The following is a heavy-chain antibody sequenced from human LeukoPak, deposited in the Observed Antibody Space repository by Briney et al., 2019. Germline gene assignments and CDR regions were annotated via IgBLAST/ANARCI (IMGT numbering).Heavy chain of an antibody. CDR3: ARDGIRGGSGSYIDY. V-gene: IGHV3-30-3*01. Sequence: GGSLRLSCAASGFTFNNYAMTWVRQAPGKGLEWVAIISYDGSNKHYADSVKGRFIISRDNSKNTLYLQMNSLGAEDTAVFYCARDGIRGGSGSYIDYWGQGTLVTVSS. D-gene: IGHD3-10*01. CDR2: ISYDGSNK. CDR1: GFTFNNYA. J-gene: IGHJ4*02.